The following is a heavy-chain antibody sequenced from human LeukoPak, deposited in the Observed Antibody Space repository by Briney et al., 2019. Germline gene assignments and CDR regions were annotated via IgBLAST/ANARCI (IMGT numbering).Heavy chain of an antibody. CDR1: GGSISSSSYY. CDR2: IYYSGST. D-gene: IGHD6-6*01. J-gene: IGHJ5*02. V-gene: IGHV4-39*01. Sequence: SETLSLTCTVSGGSISSSSYYWGWIRQPPGKGLEWIGSIYYSGSTYYNPSLKSRVTISVDTSKNQFSLKLSSVTAADTAVYYCPRQVPIAARPRGWFDPWGQGTLVTVSS. CDR3: PRQVPIAARPRGWFDP.